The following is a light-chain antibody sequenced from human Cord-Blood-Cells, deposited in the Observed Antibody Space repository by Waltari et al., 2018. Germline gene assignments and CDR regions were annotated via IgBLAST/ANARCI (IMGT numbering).Light chain of an antibody. Sequence: QSVLTQPPSVSGAPGQRVTISCTGSLANIGAGYDVHSYQQLPGTAPKLLIYGNSNRPSGVPDRFSGSKSGTSASLAITGLQAEDEADYYCQSYGSSRSGVVFGGGTKLTVL. V-gene: IGLV1-40*01. J-gene: IGLJ2*01. CDR2: GNS. CDR3: QSYGSSRSGVV. CDR1: LANIGAGYD.